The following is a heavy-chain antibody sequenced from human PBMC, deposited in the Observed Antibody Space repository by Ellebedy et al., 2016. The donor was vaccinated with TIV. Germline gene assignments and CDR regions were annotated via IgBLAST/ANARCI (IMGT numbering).Heavy chain of an antibody. J-gene: IGHJ3*02. CDR2: TYYRYKWYN. CDR1: GDSVSSNAVA. CDR3: VRGSRGAFDI. Sequence: SQTLSLTCAISGDSVSSNAVAWPWIRQSPSRGLAWLGRTYYRYKWYNEYAVSVKSRITINPDTSKNQFSLQLNSLTPEDQALYYCVRGSRGAFDIWGQGTMVTVSS. V-gene: IGHV6-1*01.